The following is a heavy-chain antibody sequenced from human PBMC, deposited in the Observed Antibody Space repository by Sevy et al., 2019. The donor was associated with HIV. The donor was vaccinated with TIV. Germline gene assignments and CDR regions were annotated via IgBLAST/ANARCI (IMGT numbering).Heavy chain of an antibody. J-gene: IGHJ4*02. CDR3: ARDQFSYFDY. CDR2: INSDGSIT. D-gene: IGHD3-3*01. V-gene: IGHV3-74*01. Sequence: WGSLRLSCATSGFTFTTYWMHWVRQSPGKGLVWVSRINSDGSITDYADSVKGRFTMSRDNAKNTLYLQMNSLRAEDTAVYYCARDQFSYFDYWGQGTLVTVSS. CDR1: GFTFTTYW.